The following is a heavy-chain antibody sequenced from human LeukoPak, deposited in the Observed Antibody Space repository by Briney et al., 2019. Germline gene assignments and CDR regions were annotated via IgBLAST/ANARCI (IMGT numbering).Heavy chain of an antibody. V-gene: IGHV5-51*01. J-gene: IGHJ3*01. CDR3: ARRYYDILTNAFDL. CDR1: GSIFTSYL. Sequence: GASRQISCEGAGSIFTSYLNGWVRQLPGKGLEWLEIIYPGDSDTRYSPSFQGQVTISADKSNSTAYLQWNSLKATDTAVYYCARRYYDILTNAFDLWGQGTMVTVSS. D-gene: IGHD3-9*01. CDR2: IYPGDSDT.